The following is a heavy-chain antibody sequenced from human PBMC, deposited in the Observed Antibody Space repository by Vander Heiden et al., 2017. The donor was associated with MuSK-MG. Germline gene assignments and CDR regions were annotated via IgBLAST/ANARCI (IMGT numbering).Heavy chain of an antibody. CDR2: TYYRSKWYN. Sequence: QVQLQPSGPGLVKTSQTLSLTCAISGDRVPSNNASWHWIRQSPSRGLEWLGRTYYRSKWYNDYAVSVKSRITINPDTSKNQFSLQLNSVTPEDTAVYYCAREPSYDYVWGSYRPDAFDIWGQGTMVTVSS. CDR3: AREPSYDYVWGSYRPDAFDI. J-gene: IGHJ3*02. CDR1: GDRVPSNNAS. V-gene: IGHV6-1*01. D-gene: IGHD3-16*02.